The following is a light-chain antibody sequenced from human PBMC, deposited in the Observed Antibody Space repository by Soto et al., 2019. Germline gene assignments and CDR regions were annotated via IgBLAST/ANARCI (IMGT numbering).Light chain of an antibody. J-gene: IGKJ4*01. V-gene: IGKV3-20*01. Sequence: EIVLTQSPGPLSLSPGERATLSCKASQSVSNNYLAWYQQKPGQAPRLLIYGASSRATGIPDRFSGSWSGTECTLTISSLQSEDVSTYYCLQDYNYPLTLVGGTKVDIK. CDR3: LQDYNYPLT. CDR2: GAS. CDR1: QSVSNNY.